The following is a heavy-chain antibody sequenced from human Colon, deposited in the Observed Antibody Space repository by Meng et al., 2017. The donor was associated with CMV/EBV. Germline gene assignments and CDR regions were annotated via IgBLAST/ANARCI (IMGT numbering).Heavy chain of an antibody. V-gene: IGHV3-30-3*01. CDR1: GFIFTAYA. D-gene: IGHD3-16*01. CDR3: ARGRLGGIDY. CDR2: DGSSQ. Sequence: GGSLRLSCEGSGFIFTAYAIHWVHQAPGKGLEWLASDGSSQNYADSVRGRFFMSRDDSKNSVYLQMDSLRSDDTAVYYCARGRLGGIDYWGQGTLVTVSS. J-gene: IGHJ4*02.